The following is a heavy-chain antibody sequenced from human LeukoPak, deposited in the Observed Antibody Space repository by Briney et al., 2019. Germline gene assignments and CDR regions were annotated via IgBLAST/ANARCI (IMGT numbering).Heavy chain of an antibody. V-gene: IGHV3-74*01. J-gene: IGHJ4*02. CDR3: AKTTWPAYFDY. CDR1: GFTFSSYW. Sequence: GGSLRLSCAASGFTFSSYWMHWVRQAPGKGLVWVSRINSDGSSTRYADSVKGRFTISRDNAKNTLYLQMNSLRAEDTAVYYCAKTTWPAYFDYWGQGTLVTVSS. CDR2: INSDGSST. D-gene: IGHD4-17*01.